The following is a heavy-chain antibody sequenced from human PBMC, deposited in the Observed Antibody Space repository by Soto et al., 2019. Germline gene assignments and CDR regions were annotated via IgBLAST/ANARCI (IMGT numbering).Heavy chain of an antibody. Sequence: PSETLSLTCAVSGGSIISSNWWSFVRQPPGKGLEWIGEIYHSGSTNYNPSLKSRVTISVDKSKNQFSLKLSSVTAADTAVYYCARLFRYCSSTSCTQGYYYGMDVWGQGTTVTVSS. J-gene: IGHJ6*02. CDR2: IYHSGST. V-gene: IGHV4-4*02. CDR1: GGSIISSNW. CDR3: ARLFRYCSSTSCTQGYYYGMDV. D-gene: IGHD2-2*01.